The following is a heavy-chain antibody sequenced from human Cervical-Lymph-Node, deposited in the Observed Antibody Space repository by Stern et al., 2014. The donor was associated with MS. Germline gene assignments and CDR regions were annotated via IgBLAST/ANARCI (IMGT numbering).Heavy chain of an antibody. Sequence: VQLVESGGEVKKPGESLKISCKGSGYSFSANWIAWVRQMPGKGLEWMWIIYPGDSDTRYSPSFQGQVTISADKSISTAYLQWSSLKASDTAMYYCARDYGDYAFDYWGQGTLVTVSS. CDR2: IYPGDSDT. J-gene: IGHJ4*02. CDR3: ARDYGDYAFDY. CDR1: GYSFSANW. V-gene: IGHV5-51*01. D-gene: IGHD4-17*01.